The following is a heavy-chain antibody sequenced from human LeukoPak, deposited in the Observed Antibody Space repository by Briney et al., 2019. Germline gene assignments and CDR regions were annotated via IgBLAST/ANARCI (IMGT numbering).Heavy chain of an antibody. V-gene: IGHV3-48*03. D-gene: IGHD6-6*01. Sequence: GGSLRLSCAASGFTFSSYEMNWVRQAPGKGLEWVSYISGSGSAIYYADSVKGRFTISRDNARNPLYLQMNSLRAEDTAVYYCARDRSMATRLWTPTDYWGQGTLVTVSS. J-gene: IGHJ4*02. CDR1: GFTFSSYE. CDR2: ISGSGSAI. CDR3: ARDRSMATRLWTPTDY.